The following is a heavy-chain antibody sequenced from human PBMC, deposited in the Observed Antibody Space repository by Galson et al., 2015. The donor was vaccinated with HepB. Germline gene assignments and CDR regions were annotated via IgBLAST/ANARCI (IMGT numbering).Heavy chain of an antibody. V-gene: IGHV1-18*01. CDR3: ARARYSSSPPDY. CDR2: ISAYNGNT. CDR1: GYTFSIYG. D-gene: IGHD6-6*01. J-gene: IGHJ4*02. Sequence: SCKASGYTFSIYGLTWVRQAPGQGLEWVGWISAYNGNTNYAQKLQGRVTVTTDTSTSTAYMELRSLRSDDTAVYYCARARYSSSPPDYWGQGTLVTVSS.